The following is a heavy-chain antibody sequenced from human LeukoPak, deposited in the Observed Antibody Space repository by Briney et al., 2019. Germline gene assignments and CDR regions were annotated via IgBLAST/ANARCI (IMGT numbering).Heavy chain of an antibody. CDR1: RFTFKSYG. Sequence: GGSLRLSCAASRFTFKSYGMRWVRQAPGKGLEWVAVIWYDGSNKFYADSVKGRFTISRDNSKNTLYLQMNSLRAEDTAVYYCVRDRENSYFEYWGQGTPVTVSS. CDR2: IWYDGSNK. J-gene: IGHJ4*02. CDR3: VRDRENSYFEY. V-gene: IGHV3-33*01. D-gene: IGHD4-23*01.